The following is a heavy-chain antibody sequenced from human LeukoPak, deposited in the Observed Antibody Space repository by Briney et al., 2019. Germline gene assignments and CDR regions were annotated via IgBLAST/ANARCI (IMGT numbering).Heavy chain of an antibody. V-gene: IGHV4-34*01. CDR3: ASLWPYQLSAFDI. CDR1: GGSFSGYY. D-gene: IGHD2-2*01. CDR2: INHSGST. Sequence: SETLSLTCAVYGGSFSGYYWSWIRQPPGKGLGWIGEINHSGSTNYNPSLKSRVTISVDTSKNQFSLKLSSVTAADTAVYYCASLWPYQLSAFDIWGQGTLVTVSS. J-gene: IGHJ3*02.